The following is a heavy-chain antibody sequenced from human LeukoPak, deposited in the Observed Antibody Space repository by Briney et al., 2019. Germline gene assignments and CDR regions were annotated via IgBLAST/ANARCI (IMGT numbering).Heavy chain of an antibody. Sequence: PGGSLRLSCTASGFTFGDYAMTWVRQAPGKGLEWVGFIRSKAYGGTTEYAASVKGRFTISRDDSKSIAYLQMNSLKTEDTAVYYCTRDKVPYSSGWYVFDYWGQGTLVTVSS. CDR1: GFTFGDYA. CDR3: TRDKVPYSSGWYVFDY. J-gene: IGHJ4*02. CDR2: IRSKAYGGTT. D-gene: IGHD6-19*01. V-gene: IGHV3-49*04.